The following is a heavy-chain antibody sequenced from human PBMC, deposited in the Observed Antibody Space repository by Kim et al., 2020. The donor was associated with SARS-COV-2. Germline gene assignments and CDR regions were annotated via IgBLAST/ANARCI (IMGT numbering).Heavy chain of an antibody. V-gene: IGHV4-34*01. CDR2: INHSGST. J-gene: IGHJ3*02. Sequence: SETLSLTCTVYGGSFSGYYWSWIRQPPGKGLEWIGEINHSGSTNYNPSLKSRVTISVDTSKNQFSLKLSSVTAADTAVYYCARRGPNSSGSRGAFDIWG. CDR3: ARRGPNSSGSRGAFDI. CDR1: GGSFSGYY. D-gene: IGHD3-22*01.